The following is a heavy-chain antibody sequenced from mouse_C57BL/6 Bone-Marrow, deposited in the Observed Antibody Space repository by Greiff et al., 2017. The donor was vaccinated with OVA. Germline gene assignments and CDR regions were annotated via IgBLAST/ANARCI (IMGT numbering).Heavy chain of an antibody. V-gene: IGHV1-64*01. J-gene: IGHJ2*01. Sequence: QVQLQQPGAELVKPGASVKLSCKASGYTFTSYWMHWVKQRPGQGLEWIGMIHPNSGSTNYNEKFKSKATLTVEKASSTAYMQLSSLTSEDSAVYYCAEGGSSYFDYWGQGTTLTVSS. CDR3: AEGGSSYFDY. CDR2: IHPNSGST. D-gene: IGHD1-1*01. CDR1: GYTFTSYW.